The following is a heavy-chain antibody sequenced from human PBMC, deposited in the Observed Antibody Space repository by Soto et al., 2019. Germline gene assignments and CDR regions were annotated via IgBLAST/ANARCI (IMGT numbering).Heavy chain of an antibody. CDR1: GFTFSSYW. D-gene: IGHD3-9*01. J-gene: IGHJ6*02. CDR2: IKQDGSEK. Sequence: GSLRLSCAASGFTFSSYWMSWVRQAPGKGLEWVANIKQDGSEKCYVDSVKGRFTISRDNAKNSLYLQMNSLRAEDTAVYYCSRDQGVLRYFDWLHYGMYVWGQGTTVTVSS. CDR3: SRDQGVLRYFDWLHYGMYV. V-gene: IGHV3-7*01.